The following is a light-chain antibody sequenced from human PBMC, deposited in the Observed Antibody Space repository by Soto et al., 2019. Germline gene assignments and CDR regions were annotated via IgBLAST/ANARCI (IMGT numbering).Light chain of an antibody. CDR1: QGISNW. Sequence: DIQLTQSPSTLPASVGDRVTITCRASQGISNWLAWYQQNPGTAPKVVIYHASNLLSGVPSRFSGSGSGTEFTLTISSLQPDDFATYYGQQYNSYSFGQGTKVEIK. J-gene: IGKJ1*01. V-gene: IGKV1-5*01. CDR3: QQYNSYS. CDR2: HAS.